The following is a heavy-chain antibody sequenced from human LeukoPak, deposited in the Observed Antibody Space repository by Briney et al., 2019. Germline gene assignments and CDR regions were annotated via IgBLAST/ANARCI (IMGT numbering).Heavy chain of an antibody. Sequence: GGSLRLSCAASGFTFSSYGMHWVRQAPGKGLEWVAVIWYDGSNKYYADSVKGRFTISRDNSKNTLYLQMNSLRAEDTAVYYCARDGGPDHSASQADYWGQGTLVTVSS. CDR1: GFTFSSYG. D-gene: IGHD6-13*01. CDR3: ARDGGPDHSASQADY. J-gene: IGHJ4*02. V-gene: IGHV3-33*01. CDR2: IWYDGSNK.